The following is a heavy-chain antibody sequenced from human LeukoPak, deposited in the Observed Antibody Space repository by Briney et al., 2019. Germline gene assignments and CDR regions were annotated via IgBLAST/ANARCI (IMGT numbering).Heavy chain of an antibody. CDR2: ISAYNGNT. Sequence: ASVKVSCKASGYTFTSYGISWVRQAPGQGLEWMGWISAYNGNTNYAQKLQGRVTMTTDTSTSTAYMELRSLRSDDTAVYYCARVRIVATIPSVLDVWGQGTTVTVS. CDR1: GYTFTSYG. J-gene: IGHJ6*02. CDR3: ARVRIVATIPSVLDV. V-gene: IGHV1-18*01. D-gene: IGHD5-12*01.